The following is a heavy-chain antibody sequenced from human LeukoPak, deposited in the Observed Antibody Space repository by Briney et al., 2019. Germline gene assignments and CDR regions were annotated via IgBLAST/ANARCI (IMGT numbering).Heavy chain of an antibody. Sequence: GGSLRLSCAASGFTFSSYAMSWVRQAPGKGLEWVSATSGSGGSTYYADSVKGRFTISRDNSKNTLYLQMNSLRAEDTAVYYCAKVTPSTMVRGVFDYWGQGTLVTVSS. CDR3: AKVTPSTMVRGVFDY. J-gene: IGHJ4*02. CDR2: TSGSGGST. D-gene: IGHD3-10*01. CDR1: GFTFSSYA. V-gene: IGHV3-23*01.